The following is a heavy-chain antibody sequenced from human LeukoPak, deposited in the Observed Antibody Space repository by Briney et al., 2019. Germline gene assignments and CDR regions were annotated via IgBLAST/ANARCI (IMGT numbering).Heavy chain of an antibody. J-gene: IGHJ4*02. D-gene: IGHD2-2*01. Sequence: SETLSLTCTVSGGSISSSSYYWGWIRQPRGKGLEWIGSIYYSGSTYYNPSLKSRVTISVDTSKNQFSLKLSSVTAADTAVYYCASLTCSTSCYFSENYFDYWGQGTLVTVSS. CDR1: GGSISSSSYY. CDR3: ASLTCSTSCYFSENYFDY. V-gene: IGHV4-39*01. CDR2: IYYSGST.